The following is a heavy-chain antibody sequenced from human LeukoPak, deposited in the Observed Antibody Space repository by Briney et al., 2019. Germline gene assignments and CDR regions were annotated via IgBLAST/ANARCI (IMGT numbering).Heavy chain of an antibody. D-gene: IGHD1-26*01. J-gene: IGHJ4*02. Sequence: PGGSLRLSCAASGFXVSTDHMSWVRQAPGKGLEWVAVSYSDDNGYYTESVKGRFTISRDNSKNTLYLQMNSLRAEDTAIYYCARVWELSFDHWGQGTLVTVSS. V-gene: IGHV3-53*01. CDR2: SYSDDNG. CDR1: GFXVSTDH. CDR3: ARVWELSFDH.